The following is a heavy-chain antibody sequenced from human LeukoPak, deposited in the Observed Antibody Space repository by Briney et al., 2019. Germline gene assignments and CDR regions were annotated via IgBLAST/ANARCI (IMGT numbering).Heavy chain of an antibody. D-gene: IGHD6-13*01. CDR1: GFSFSTYW. J-gene: IGHJ4*02. CDR2: IDQDGSVR. V-gene: IGHV3-7*01. Sequence: PGGSLRLSCAASGFSFSTYWMSWVRQTPEKGLEFVANIDQDGSVRNYMDSLKGRCTISRDNAKKSLYLEINSLRADDTAVYYCARDHGSSSFDLWGRGALVTVSS. CDR3: ARDHGSSSFDL.